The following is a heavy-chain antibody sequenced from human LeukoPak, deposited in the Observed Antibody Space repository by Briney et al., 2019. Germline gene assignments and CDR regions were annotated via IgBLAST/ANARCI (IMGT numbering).Heavy chain of an antibody. CDR1: GFTFDDYA. CDR3: ARDILAICSSTSCHSFDY. V-gene: IGHV3-9*01. D-gene: IGHD2-2*01. CDR2: ISWNSGRI. Sequence: GGSLRLSCAASGFTFDDYAMHWVRQGPGKGLEWVSGISWNSGRIGYADSVQGRFTISRDNAKNFLYLQMNSLRAEDTAVYYCARDILAICSSTSCHSFDYWGQGTLVTVSS. J-gene: IGHJ4*02.